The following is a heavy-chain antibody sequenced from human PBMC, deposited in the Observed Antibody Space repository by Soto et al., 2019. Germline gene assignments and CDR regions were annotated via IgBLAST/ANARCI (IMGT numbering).Heavy chain of an antibody. CDR1: GFTFSSYG. J-gene: IGHJ6*02. V-gene: IGHV3-33*01. CDR3: ARGGRITMVRGSMDV. D-gene: IGHD3-10*01. CDR2: IWYDGSNK. Sequence: GGSLRLSCAASGFTFSSYGMHWVRQAPGKGLEWVAVIWYDGSNKYYADSVKGRFTISRDNSKNTLYLQMNSLRAEDTAVYYCARGGRITMVRGSMDVWGQGTTVTVSS.